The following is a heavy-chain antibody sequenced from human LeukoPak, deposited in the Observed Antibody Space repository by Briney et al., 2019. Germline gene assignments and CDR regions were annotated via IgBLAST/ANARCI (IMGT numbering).Heavy chain of an antibody. CDR1: GFPFSSYA. CDR2: ITYGRSYK. J-gene: IGHJ4*02. D-gene: IGHD4/OR15-4a*01. Sequence: PGGSLRLSCAASGFPFSSYAMLWVRQPPGKGLEGVVVITYGRSYKYYADTRKGRFTISRDNSKNPLYLQMNSLGAEDTAVYYCARVTSLTNFDYWGQGTLVTVSS. V-gene: IGHV3-30-3*01. CDR3: ARVTSLTNFDY.